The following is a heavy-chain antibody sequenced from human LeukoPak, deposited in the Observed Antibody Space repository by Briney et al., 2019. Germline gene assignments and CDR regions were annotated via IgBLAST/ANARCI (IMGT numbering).Heavy chain of an antibody. J-gene: IGHJ5*02. Sequence: GASVKVSCKASGYTFTSYDINWVRQATGQGLEWMGWMNPNSGNTGYAQKFQGRVTMTRSTSISTAYMELSSLRSEDTAVYYCARGAPAYGENWFDPWGQGTLVTVSS. CDR1: GYTFTSYD. CDR3: ARGAPAYGENWFDP. CDR2: MNPNSGNT. D-gene: IGHD3-10*01. V-gene: IGHV1-8*01.